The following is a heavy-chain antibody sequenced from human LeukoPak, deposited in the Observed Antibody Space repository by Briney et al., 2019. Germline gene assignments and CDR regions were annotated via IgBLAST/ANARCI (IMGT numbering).Heavy chain of an antibody. CDR3: AKILGSGVWYGFDI. J-gene: IGHJ3*02. Sequence: SETLSLTCSVSGGSVNSYYWGWIRQPPGKGLEWIGYIYTTGRTNYNPSLKSRVTISVDTSKNQFSLKLSSVTAADTAVYYCAKILGSGVWYGFDIWGQGTMVTVSS. V-gene: IGHV4-4*09. D-gene: IGHD7-27*01. CDR1: GGSVNSYY. CDR2: IYTTGRT.